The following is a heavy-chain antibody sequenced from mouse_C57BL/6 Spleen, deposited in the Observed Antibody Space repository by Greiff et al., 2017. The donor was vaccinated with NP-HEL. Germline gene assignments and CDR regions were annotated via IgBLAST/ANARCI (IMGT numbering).Heavy chain of an antibody. CDR2: IRLKSDNYAT. CDR3: TGDDEAY. J-gene: IGHJ3*01. Sequence: EVQLQQSGGGLVQPGGSMKLSCVASGFTFSNYWMNWVRQSPEKGLEWVAQIRLKSDNYATHYAESVKGRFTISRDDSKSSVYLQMNNLRAEDTGIYYCTGDDEAYWGQGTLVTVSA. CDR1: GFTFSNYW. V-gene: IGHV6-3*01. D-gene: IGHD2-12*01.